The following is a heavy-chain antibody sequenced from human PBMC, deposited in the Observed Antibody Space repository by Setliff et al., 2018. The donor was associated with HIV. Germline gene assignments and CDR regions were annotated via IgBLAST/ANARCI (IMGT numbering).Heavy chain of an antibody. Sequence: SETLSLTCTVSGGSISSTSYYWGGIRQPPGKGLEWIGSIYHSGSTYYNPSLQSRVTISVDTSKNQLPLKLRSVTAADTAVYYCARETYYYDNPQYYYYYMDVWGKGTTVTVSS. V-gene: IGHV4-39*06. CDR2: IYHSGST. CDR3: ARETYYYDNPQYYYYYMDV. CDR1: GGSISSTSYY. D-gene: IGHD3-22*01. J-gene: IGHJ6*03.